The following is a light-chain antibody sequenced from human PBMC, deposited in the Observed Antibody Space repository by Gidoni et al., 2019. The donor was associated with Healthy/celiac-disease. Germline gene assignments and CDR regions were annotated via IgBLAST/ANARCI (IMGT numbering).Light chain of an antibody. CDR3: QQSSNWIT. V-gene: IGKV3-11*01. J-gene: IGKJ4*01. CDR1: QSVSSF. Sequence: ELRLTQSHAPLSLSPGERATLSCRASQSVSSFSAWYQQPPGQAPRLLICAASNRATGLPAWFSGSGSVTVFTLTIRSLEPEYFAVYYCQQSSNWITFGEGTKVEIK. CDR2: AAS.